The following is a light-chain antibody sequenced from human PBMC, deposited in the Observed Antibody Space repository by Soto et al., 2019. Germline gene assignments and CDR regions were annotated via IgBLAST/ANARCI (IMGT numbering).Light chain of an antibody. CDR3: ETWDSNTRV. CDR2: LEGSGSY. J-gene: IGLJ2*01. V-gene: IGLV4-60*03. CDR1: SGHSSYI. Sequence: QLVLTQSSSASASLGSWVKLTCTLSSGHSSYIIAWHQQQPGKAPRYLMKLEGSGSYNKGSGVPDRFSGSSSGADRYLTISNLQSEDEADYYCETWDSNTRVFGGGTKLTVL.